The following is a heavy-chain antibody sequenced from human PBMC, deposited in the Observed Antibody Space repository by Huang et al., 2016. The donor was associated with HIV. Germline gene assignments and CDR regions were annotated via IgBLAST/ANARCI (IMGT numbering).Heavy chain of an antibody. Sequence: QVQLVQSGAEVKKPGSSVKVSCKASGGTFSSYAISWVRQAPGQGLEWMGGIIPSLGTANYAQKFQGRVTITADESTSTAYMELSSLRSEDTAVYYCARARGYYDSSVSYYFDYWGQGTLVTVSS. V-gene: IGHV1-69*13. J-gene: IGHJ4*02. CDR2: IIPSLGTA. D-gene: IGHD3-22*01. CDR3: ARARGYYDSSVSYYFDY. CDR1: GGTFSSYA.